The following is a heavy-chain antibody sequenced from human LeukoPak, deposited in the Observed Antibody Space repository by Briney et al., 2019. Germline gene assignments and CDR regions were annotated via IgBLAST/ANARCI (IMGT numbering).Heavy chain of an antibody. CDR2: ISGSGGST. Sequence: GRSLRLSCAASGFTFSSYAMSWVRQAPGKGLEWVSAISGSGGSTYYADSVKGRFTISRDNSKNTLYLQMNSLRAEDTAVYYCAKDRGDKTFRGWDAFDIWGQGTMVTVSS. D-gene: IGHD3-10*01. CDR3: AKDRGDKTFRGWDAFDI. CDR1: GFTFSSYA. J-gene: IGHJ3*02. V-gene: IGHV3-23*01.